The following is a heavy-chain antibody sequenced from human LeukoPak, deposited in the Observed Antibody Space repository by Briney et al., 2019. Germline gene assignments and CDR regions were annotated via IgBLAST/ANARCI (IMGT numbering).Heavy chain of an antibody. Sequence: SETLSLTCTLAGASISSNYGSWIRQAPGKGLEWIGYIYYTGGTNYNPSLKSRLTISVETSKNQFSLRLSSVTSADTAVYYCARRRGGSYYGAWFDPWGQGTLVMVSS. CDR1: GASISSNY. CDR3: ARRRGGSYYGAWFDP. CDR2: IYYTGGT. V-gene: IGHV4-59*08. J-gene: IGHJ5*02. D-gene: IGHD1-26*01.